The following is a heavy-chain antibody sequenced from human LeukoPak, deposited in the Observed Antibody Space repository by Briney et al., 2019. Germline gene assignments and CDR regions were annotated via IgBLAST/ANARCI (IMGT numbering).Heavy chain of an antibody. V-gene: IGHV3-48*03. Sequence: GGSLRLSCAASGFTFSSYEMNWVRQAPGKGLEWVSYISSSGSTIYYADSAKGRFTISKDNAKNSLYLQMNSLRAEDTAVYYCARGVYYYDSSGYSLFDYWGQGTLVTVSS. D-gene: IGHD3-22*01. CDR2: ISSSGSTI. CDR1: GFTFSSYE. J-gene: IGHJ4*02. CDR3: ARGVYYYDSSGYSLFDY.